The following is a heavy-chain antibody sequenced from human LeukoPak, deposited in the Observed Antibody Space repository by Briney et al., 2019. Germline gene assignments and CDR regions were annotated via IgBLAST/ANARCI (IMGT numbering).Heavy chain of an antibody. J-gene: IGHJ4*02. CDR1: GFTFSSYN. D-gene: IGHD3-22*01. Sequence: AGGSLRLSCAASGFTFSSYNMNWVRQAPGKGLEWISYINADSSTIQYADSVRGRFTTSRDNAKNSLSLQMNSLRAEDTAVYYCVRDDSRGQSLGVIYWGQGSLVTVSS. V-gene: IGHV3-48*01. CDR3: VRDDSRGQSLGVIY. CDR2: INADSSTI.